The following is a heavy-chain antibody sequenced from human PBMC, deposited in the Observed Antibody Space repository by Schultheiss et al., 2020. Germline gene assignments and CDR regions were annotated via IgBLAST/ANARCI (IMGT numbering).Heavy chain of an antibody. CDR2: IYYSGST. CDR3: ARGPRAVTGYYYYGMDV. Sequence: SETLSLTCAVSGGSISGGGYSWSWIRQPPGKGLEWIGYIYYSGSTYYNPSLKSRVTMSVDTSRNQFSLKLSSVTAADTAVYYCARGPRAVTGYYYYGMDVWGQGTTVTVSS. D-gene: IGHD4-11*01. V-gene: IGHV4-30-4*07. CDR1: GGSISGGGYS. J-gene: IGHJ6*02.